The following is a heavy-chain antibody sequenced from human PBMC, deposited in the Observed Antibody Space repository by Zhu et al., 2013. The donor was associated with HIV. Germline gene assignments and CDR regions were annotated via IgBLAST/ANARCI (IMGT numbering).Heavy chain of an antibody. D-gene: IGHD4-17*01. CDR1: GDTLTKLA. J-gene: IGHJ4*02. CDR2: FDPERDEK. V-gene: IGHV1-24*01. Sequence: QVQLVQSGAEVKTPGASVTVSCKVSGDTLTKLAMHWVRQAPGKEPEWIGGFDPERDEKIFAQRFEDRVIMTEDTSTDSAYLELSSLRSEDTAVYYCATEEYYHGDYRGFDNWGQGTLVSVSS. CDR3: ATEEYYHGDYRGFDN.